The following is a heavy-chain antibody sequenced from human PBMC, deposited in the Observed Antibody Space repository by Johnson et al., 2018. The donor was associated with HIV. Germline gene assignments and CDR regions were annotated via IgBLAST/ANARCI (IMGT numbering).Heavy chain of an antibody. Sequence: VQLVESGGGLIKPGGSLRLSCAASGFTFSNACMSWVRQGPGQGLEWVGRIKSKTDGGTTYYAAPVKGGFTISRDDSKNTLYLQMNSLKTEDSAVYYCTVRISMILALTRRDQDIWGQGTMVTVSS. CDR1: GFTFSNAC. CDR2: IKSKTDGGTT. J-gene: IGHJ3*02. CDR3: TVRISMILALTRRDQDI. V-gene: IGHV3-15*01. D-gene: IGHD3-22*01.